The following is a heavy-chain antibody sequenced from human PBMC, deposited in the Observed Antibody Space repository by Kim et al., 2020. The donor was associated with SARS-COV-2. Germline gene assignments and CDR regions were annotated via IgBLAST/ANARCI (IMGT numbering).Heavy chain of an antibody. CDR1: GFTFSSYA. Sequence: GGSLRLSCAASGFTFSSYAMHWVRQAPGKGLKWVAVISYDGSKKYYADSVKGRFTISRDNSKNTLYLQMNSLRAEDTAVYYCARDASGTNTLDYWGQGTLVTVSS. J-gene: IGHJ4*02. CDR2: ISYDGSKK. D-gene: IGHD3-10*01. CDR3: ARDASGTNTLDY. V-gene: IGHV3-30*04.